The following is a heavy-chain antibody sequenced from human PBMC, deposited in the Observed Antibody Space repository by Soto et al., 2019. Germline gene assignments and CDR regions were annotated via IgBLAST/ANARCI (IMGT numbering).Heavy chain of an antibody. D-gene: IGHD6-19*01. CDR1: GFTFSSYG. J-gene: IGHJ4*02. Sequence: PGGCLRLSCAAAGFTFSSYGMHWVRQAPGKGLEWVAVISYDGSNKYYADSVKGRFTISRDNSKNTLYLQMNSLRAEDTAVYYCAKERVAVAGVIDYWGQGTLVTVSS. CDR2: ISYDGSNK. CDR3: AKERVAVAGVIDY. V-gene: IGHV3-30*18.